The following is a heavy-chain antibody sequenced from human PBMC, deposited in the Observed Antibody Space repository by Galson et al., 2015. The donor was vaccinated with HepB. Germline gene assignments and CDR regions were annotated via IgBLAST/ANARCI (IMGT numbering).Heavy chain of an antibody. CDR2: ISSSSSYI. CDR3: ARDRPPSSRIGY. Sequence: SLRLSCAASGFTFSSYSMNWVRQAPGKGLEWVSSISSSSSYIYYADSVKGRFTISRDNAKNSLYLQMNSLRAEDTAVYYCARDRPPSSRIGYWGQGTLVTVSS. V-gene: IGHV3-21*01. D-gene: IGHD6-13*01. J-gene: IGHJ4*02. CDR1: GFTFSSYS.